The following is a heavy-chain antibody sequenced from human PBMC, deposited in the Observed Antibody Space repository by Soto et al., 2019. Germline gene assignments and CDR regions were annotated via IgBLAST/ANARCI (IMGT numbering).Heavy chain of an antibody. CDR3: AKQTTGNAFDM. D-gene: IGHD4-17*01. V-gene: IGHV3-30*18. CDR1: GFTFRSYG. Sequence: GGSLRLSCEASGFTFRSYGMHWVRQAPGRGLEWVAVISYDESYKYYVDSVKGRFTISRDNSKNTLYLQMNSLRAEDTSVYYCAKQTTGNAFDMWGQGTMVTV. CDR2: ISYDESYK. J-gene: IGHJ3*02.